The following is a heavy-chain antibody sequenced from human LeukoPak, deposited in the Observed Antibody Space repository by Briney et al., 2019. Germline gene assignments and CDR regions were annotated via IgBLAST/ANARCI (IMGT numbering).Heavy chain of an antibody. CDR3: ARGRGGHGDY. D-gene: IGHD3-3*01. CDR2: INHSGST. Sequence: KPSETLSLTCAVYGGSFSGYYWSWIRQPPGKGLEWIGEINHSGSTNYNPSLKSRVTISVDTSKNQFSLKLSSVTAADTAVYYCARGRGGHGDYWGQGTLVTVSS. J-gene: IGHJ4*02. V-gene: IGHV4-34*01. CDR1: GGSFSGYY.